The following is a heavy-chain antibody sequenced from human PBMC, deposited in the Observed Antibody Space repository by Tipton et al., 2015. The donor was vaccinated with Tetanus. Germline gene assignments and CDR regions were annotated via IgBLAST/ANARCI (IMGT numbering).Heavy chain of an antibody. D-gene: IGHD3-22*01. V-gene: IGHV1-2*04. CDR1: GYTFTGYY. CDR3: ARGWYYYDSSGPFDY. J-gene: IGHJ4*02. CDR2: INPNSGDT. Sequence: QLVQSGAEVKKPGASVKVSCKASGYTFTGYYMHWVRQAPGQGLEWMGWINPNSGDTNYAQKFQGWVTMTRDTSISTAYMELSRLRSDDTAVYYCARGWYYYDSSGPFDYWGQGTLVTVSS.